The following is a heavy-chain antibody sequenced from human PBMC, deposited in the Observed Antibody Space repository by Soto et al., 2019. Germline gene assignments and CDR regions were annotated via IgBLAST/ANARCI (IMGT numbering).Heavy chain of an antibody. J-gene: IGHJ6*02. CDR3: ARETDRNYYYGMDV. CDR2: IYYSGST. Sequence: QVQLQESGPGLVKPSQTLSLTCTVSGGSISSGGYYWSWIRQHPGKGLEWIGYIYYSGSTYYNPSLKSRVTISVDTSKNQFSLKLSSVTAADTAVYYCARETDRNYYYGMDVWGQGTTVTVSS. CDR1: GGSISSGGYY. V-gene: IGHV4-31*03.